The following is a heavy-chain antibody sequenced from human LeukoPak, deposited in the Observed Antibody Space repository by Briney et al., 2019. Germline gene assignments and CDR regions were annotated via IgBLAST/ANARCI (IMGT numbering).Heavy chain of an antibody. J-gene: IGHJ5*02. Sequence: GRSLRLSCAASGFTFNTYGMHWVRQAPGKGREWVASISDDGSDEYYADSVKGRFTISRDNSKNTVYLQMNSLRAEDSAVYSCARDSYGCFDPWGQGTLVTVSS. V-gene: IGHV3-30-3*01. CDR2: ISDDGSDE. CDR1: GFTFNTYG. D-gene: IGHD4-17*01. CDR3: ARDSYGCFDP.